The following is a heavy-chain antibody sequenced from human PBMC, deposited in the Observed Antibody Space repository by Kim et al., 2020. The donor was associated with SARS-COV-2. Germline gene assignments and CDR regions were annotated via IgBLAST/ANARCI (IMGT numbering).Heavy chain of an antibody. CDR2: INPNSGGT. V-gene: IGHV1-2*02. J-gene: IGHJ6*02. CDR3: ARDKYVIQFLEYLGPDYYYVMDV. D-gene: IGHD3-3*01. CDR1: GYTFTAYY. Sequence: ASVKVSCKASGYTFTAYYMHWVRQAPGQGLEWMGWINPNSGGTNYAQKFQGRVTMTRDTSIGTSYMELSRLRSDDTAVYYCARDKYVIQFLEYLGPDYYYVMDVWGQGTTVTVSS.